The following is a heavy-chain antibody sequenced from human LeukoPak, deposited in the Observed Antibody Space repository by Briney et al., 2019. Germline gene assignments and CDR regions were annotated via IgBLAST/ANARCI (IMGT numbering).Heavy chain of an antibody. CDR2: MKQDGSEK. D-gene: IGHD6-25*01. V-gene: IGHV3-7*04. J-gene: IGHJ3*02. Sequence: TGGFLRLSCAASGFTLSDYWMGWVRQAPGKGLEWVANMKQDGSEKYYVDSVKGRFTISRDNAQNSLYLQMNSLRADDTAIYYCARSLAAAFDIWGQGTMVTVSS. CDR3: ARSLAAAFDI. CDR1: GFTLSDYW.